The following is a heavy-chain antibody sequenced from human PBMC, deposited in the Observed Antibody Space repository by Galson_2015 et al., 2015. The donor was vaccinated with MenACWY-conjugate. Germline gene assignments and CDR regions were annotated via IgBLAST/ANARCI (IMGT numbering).Heavy chain of an antibody. Sequence: PALVTPTQTLTLTCTFSGFSLRTRRVGVGWIRQPPGQALEWLSLIYWDDDKRYSPSLKSRLTITKDTSKYQVVISMTNMDPVDTATYYCAHSPYCSTTSCYAARAFEVWCQGTVVTVSS. CDR3: AHSPYCSTTSCYAARAFEV. CDR1: GFSLRTRRVG. CDR2: IYWDDDK. D-gene: IGHD2-2*01. J-gene: IGHJ3*01. V-gene: IGHV2-5*02.